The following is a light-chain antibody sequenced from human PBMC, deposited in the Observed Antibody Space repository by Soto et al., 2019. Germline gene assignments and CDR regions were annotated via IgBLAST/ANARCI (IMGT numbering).Light chain of an antibody. CDR1: QSLNSNS. Sequence: EIVLTQSPGTLSVSPGERATLSCRASQSLNSNSLAWYQQKPGQAPRLLVYGASTRATGVPARFSGSGSGTEFTLTISSLQSEDSAFYYCQQYFNWPLTWTFGPGSKVQIK. CDR2: GAS. J-gene: IGKJ1*01. CDR3: QQYFNWPLTWT. V-gene: IGKV3-15*01.